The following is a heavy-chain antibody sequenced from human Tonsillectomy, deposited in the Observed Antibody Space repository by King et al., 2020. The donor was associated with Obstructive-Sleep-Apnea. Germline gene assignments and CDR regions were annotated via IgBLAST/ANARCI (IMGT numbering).Heavy chain of an antibody. V-gene: IGHV3-74*01. D-gene: IGHD3-9*01. CDR1: GVTFSSYG. Sequence: VQLVEFGGGLVQPGGSLRLSCAASGVTFSSYGMHWVRQAPGKGLVWVSRIYSDGSSTSYADSVKGRFTISRDNAKNTLYLQMNSLRAEDTAVYYCASDRLLTGSDYWGQGTLVTVSS. J-gene: IGHJ4*02. CDR3: ASDRLLTGSDY. CDR2: IYSDGSST.